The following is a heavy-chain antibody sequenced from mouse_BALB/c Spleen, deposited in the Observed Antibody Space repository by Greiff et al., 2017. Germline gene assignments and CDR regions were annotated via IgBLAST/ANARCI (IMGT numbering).Heavy chain of an antibody. V-gene: IGHV5-6-4*01. CDR1: GFTFSSYT. Sequence: EVMLVESGGGLVKPGGSLKLSCAASGFTFSSYTMSWVRQTPEKRLEWVATISSGGSYTYYPDSVKGRFTISRDNAKNTLYLQMSSLKSEDTAMYYCTRERTVVADYYAMDYWGQGTSVTVSS. CDR3: TRERTVVADYYAMDY. CDR2: ISSGGSYT. J-gene: IGHJ4*01. D-gene: IGHD1-1*01.